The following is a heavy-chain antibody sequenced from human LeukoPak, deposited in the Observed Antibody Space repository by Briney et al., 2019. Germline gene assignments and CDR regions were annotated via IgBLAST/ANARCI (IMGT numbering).Heavy chain of an antibody. CDR2: ITNSGSST. J-gene: IGHJ1*01. V-gene: IGHV3-23*01. CDR1: GFTFSNYA. Sequence: PGGSLRLSCAASGFTFSNYAMSWVRQAPGEGLEWVSAITNSGSSTYYADSVKGRFTISRDNSKNTLYLQMNSLRAEDTAVYYCAKKVSGWSENFQHWGQGTLVTVSS. CDR3: AKKVSGWSENFQH. D-gene: IGHD6-19*01.